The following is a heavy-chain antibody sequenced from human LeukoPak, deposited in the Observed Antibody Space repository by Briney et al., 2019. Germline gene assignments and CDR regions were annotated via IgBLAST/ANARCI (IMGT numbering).Heavy chain of an antibody. Sequence: GGSLRLSCAASGFTFSDYYMSWIRQAPGKGLEWVSYISNSGSTIYYADSVKGRCTISRDNAKNSLYLQMNSLRAEDTAVYYCARGQHRVDYSNDGFDIWGQGTMVTVSS. CDR2: ISNSGSTI. D-gene: IGHD2-2*01. V-gene: IGHV3-11*01. CDR1: GFTFSDYY. J-gene: IGHJ3*02. CDR3: ARGQHRVDYSNDGFDI.